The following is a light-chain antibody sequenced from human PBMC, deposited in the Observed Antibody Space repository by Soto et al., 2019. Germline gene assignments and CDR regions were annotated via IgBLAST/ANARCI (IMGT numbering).Light chain of an antibody. CDR2: GTS. V-gene: IGKV3-20*01. J-gene: IGKJ2*01. Sequence: EIVLTQSPDILSLSARERATLSCRASQSVGNNYVAWYQQKPGQAPRLLIHGTSSRATGIPDRFSGSGSGTDFSLTISSLEPEDFAVYFCQQYGSSPRTFGQGTKLEIK. CDR3: QQYGSSPRT. CDR1: QSVGNNY.